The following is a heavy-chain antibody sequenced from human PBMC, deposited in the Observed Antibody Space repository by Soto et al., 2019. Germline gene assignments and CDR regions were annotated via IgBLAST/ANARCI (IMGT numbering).Heavy chain of an antibody. J-gene: IGHJ6*02. Sequence: PGESLKISCKGSGCSFTTYWISWVRQMPGKGLEWMGRIDPSDSYTNYSPSFQGHVTISADKSISTAYLQWSSLKASDTAMYYCARQGTSTAMVYYYAKDVWGQGTTVTVSS. D-gene: IGHD5-18*01. CDR2: IDPSDSYT. V-gene: IGHV5-10-1*01. CDR3: ARQGTSTAMVYYYAKDV. CDR1: GCSFTTYW.